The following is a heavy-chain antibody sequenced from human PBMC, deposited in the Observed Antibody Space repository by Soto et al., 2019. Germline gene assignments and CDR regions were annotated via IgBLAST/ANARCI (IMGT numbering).Heavy chain of an antibody. CDR1: GGSISSYY. CDR3: ARAPEKASWKWFDP. J-gene: IGHJ5*02. CDR2: IYYSGST. D-gene: IGHD2-2*01. V-gene: IGHV4-59*01. Sequence: SETLSLTCTVSGGSISSYYWSWIRQPPGKGLEWIGYIYYSGSTNYNPSLKSRVTISVDTSKNQFSLKLSSVTAADTAVYYCARAPEKASWKWFDPWGQGTLVTVSS.